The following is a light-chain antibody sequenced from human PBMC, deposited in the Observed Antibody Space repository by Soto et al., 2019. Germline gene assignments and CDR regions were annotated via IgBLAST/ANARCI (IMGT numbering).Light chain of an antibody. V-gene: IGKV1-39*01. CDR2: AAS. Sequence: IRVKHSPAALSASVGDRVTITCRASQSISSYLNWYQQKPGKAPKLLIYAASSLQSGVPSRFSGSGSGTDFTLTISSLQPEDFATYYCQPGSTTPPSPFAQGTK. J-gene: IGKJ1*01. CDR3: QPGSTTPPSP. CDR1: QSISSY.